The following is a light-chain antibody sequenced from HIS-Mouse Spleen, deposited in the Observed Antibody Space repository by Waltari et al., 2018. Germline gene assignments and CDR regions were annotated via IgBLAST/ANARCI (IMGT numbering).Light chain of an antibody. J-gene: IGKJ4*01. Sequence: EIVLTQSPATLSLPPGERATLPCRASQSVSSYLAWYQQKPGQAPRLLIYDASNSATGIPARFSGSGSGTDFTLTISSLEPEDFAVYYCQQRSNWLTFGGGTKVEIK. CDR2: DAS. CDR1: QSVSSY. V-gene: IGKV3-11*01. CDR3: QQRSNWLT.